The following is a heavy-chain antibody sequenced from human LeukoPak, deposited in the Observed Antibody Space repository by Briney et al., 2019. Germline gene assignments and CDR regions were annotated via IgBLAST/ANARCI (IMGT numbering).Heavy chain of an antibody. D-gene: IGHD5-12*01. CDR3: AKDLFMGAEWLRLSLPDY. Sequence: PGGSLRLSCAASGFTFSSYSMNWVRQAPGKGLEWVSSISSSSSYIYYADSVKGRFTISRDNSKNTLYLQMNSLRAEDTAVYYCAKDLFMGAEWLRLSLPDYWGQGTLVTVSS. V-gene: IGHV3-21*04. CDR2: ISSSSSYI. CDR1: GFTFSSYS. J-gene: IGHJ4*02.